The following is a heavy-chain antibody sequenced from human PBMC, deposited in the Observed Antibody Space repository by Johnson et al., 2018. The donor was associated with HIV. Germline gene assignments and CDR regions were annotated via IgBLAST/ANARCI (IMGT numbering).Heavy chain of an antibody. Sequence: VQLVESGGGSVKPGGSLRLSCAASEFTFKDYYMNWIRQAPGKGLEWVSHISSSGTTKYYADSVKGRFTISRDNSKNTLYLQMNSLRAEDTAVYYCARTSLEWLLFAFDIWGHGTMVTVSS. J-gene: IGHJ3*02. CDR1: EFTFKDYY. CDR3: ARTSLEWLLFAFDI. CDR2: ISSSGTTK. D-gene: IGHD3-3*01. V-gene: IGHV3-11*01.